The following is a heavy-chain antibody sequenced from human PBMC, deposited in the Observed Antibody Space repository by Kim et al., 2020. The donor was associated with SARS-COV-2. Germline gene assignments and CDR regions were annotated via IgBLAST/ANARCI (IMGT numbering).Heavy chain of an antibody. Sequence: ASVKVSCKTSGYTFTDYYIHWVRQAPGQGLEWMGWINPNSGGTNYAQKFQDRVTLTRDTSITTAYMELSRLTSDDTAVYYCAGGSYCSTANCYQGFFDYWGQGTLVTVSS. J-gene: IGHJ4*02. D-gene: IGHD2-2*01. CDR3: AGGSYCSTANCYQGFFDY. CDR2: INPNSGGT. CDR1: GYTFTDYY. V-gene: IGHV1-2*02.